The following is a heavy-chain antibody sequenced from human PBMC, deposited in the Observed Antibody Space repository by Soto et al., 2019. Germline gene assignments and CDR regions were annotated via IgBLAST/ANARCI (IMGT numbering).Heavy chain of an antibody. CDR2: ISSSGTTI. CDR3: ARTAGGGYTYGYDY. V-gene: IGHV3-48*03. D-gene: IGHD5-18*01. CDR1: GFTFSTYE. J-gene: IGHJ4*02. Sequence: EVQLVESGGGLVQPGGSLRLSCAASGFTFSTYEMNWVRQAPGKGLECLSYISSSGTTIYYADSVKGRFTISRDNAKKSLYLQMNNLRAEDTAVYFGARTAGGGYTYGYDYWGQGTLVTVSS.